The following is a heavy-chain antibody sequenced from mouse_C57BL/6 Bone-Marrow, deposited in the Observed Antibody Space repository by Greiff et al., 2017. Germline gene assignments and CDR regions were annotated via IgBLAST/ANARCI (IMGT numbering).Heavy chain of an antibody. CDR2: IDPSDSYT. CDR1: GYTFTSYW. V-gene: IGHV1-69*01. J-gene: IGHJ1*03. D-gene: IGHD2-3*01. CDR3: ANDGYFWYFDV. Sequence: VQLQQPGAELVMPGASVKLSCKASGYTFTSYWMHRVKQRPGQGLEWIGEIDPSDSYTNYNQKFKGKSTLTVDKSSSTAYMQLSSLTSEDSAVYYCANDGYFWYFDVWGTGTTVTVSS.